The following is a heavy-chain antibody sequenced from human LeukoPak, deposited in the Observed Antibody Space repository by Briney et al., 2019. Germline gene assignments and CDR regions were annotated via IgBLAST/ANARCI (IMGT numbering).Heavy chain of an antibody. D-gene: IGHD3-9*01. V-gene: IGHV3-11*01. Sequence: GRSLRLSCAASGFTFSDYYMNWIRQAPGKGLEWVSYISSSGSAIHYADSVKGRFTISRDNAKNSLYLQMNSLRAEDTAVYYCARGDWYSFDYWGQGALVTVSS. J-gene: IGHJ4*02. CDR1: GFTFSDYY. CDR3: ARGDWYSFDY. CDR2: ISSSGSAI.